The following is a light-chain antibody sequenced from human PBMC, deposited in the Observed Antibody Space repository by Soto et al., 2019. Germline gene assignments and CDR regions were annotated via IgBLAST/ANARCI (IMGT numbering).Light chain of an antibody. CDR1: QGITSW. CDR3: QQDYSRTIT. V-gene: IGKV1D-12*01. J-gene: IGKJ5*01. CDR2: AAS. Sequence: SVTIPCRASQGITSWLAWYQQKPGRAPKLLIYAASTLQSGVPSRFSGSGSGTDFTLTINSLQPEDFATYYCQQDYSRTITFGQGSRLEIK.